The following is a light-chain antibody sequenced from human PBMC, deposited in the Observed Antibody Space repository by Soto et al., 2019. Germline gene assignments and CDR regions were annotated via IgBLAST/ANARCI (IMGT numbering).Light chain of an antibody. CDR2: AAS. J-gene: IGKJ4*01. V-gene: IGKV1-27*01. Sequence: DIQITHSPSSMSASVGDRVTITCRSSQGISNYLAWYQQKPGKVPKLLIYAASTLHSGVPSRFSGSGSGTDFTLTISSLQPEDVATYYCQKYNSAPLTLGGGTNVDIK. CDR1: QGISNY. CDR3: QKYNSAPLT.